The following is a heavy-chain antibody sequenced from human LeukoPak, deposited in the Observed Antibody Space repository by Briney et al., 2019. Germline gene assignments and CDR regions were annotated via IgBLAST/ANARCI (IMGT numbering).Heavy chain of an antibody. CDR2: IIPILGIA. CDR1: GGTFSSYA. D-gene: IGHD3-22*01. J-gene: IGHJ4*02. V-gene: IGHV1-69*04. Sequence: SVKVSCKASGGTFSSYAISWVRQAPGQGLEWMGRIIPILGIANYAQKFQGRVTITADESTSTAYMELSSLRSEDTPVYYCARDKGPEIADYWGQGTLVTVSS. CDR3: ARDKGPEIADY.